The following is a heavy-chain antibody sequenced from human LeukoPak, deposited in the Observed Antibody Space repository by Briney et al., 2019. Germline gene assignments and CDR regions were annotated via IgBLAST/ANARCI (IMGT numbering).Heavy chain of an antibody. D-gene: IGHD3-3*01. V-gene: IGHV3-23*01. Sequence: GGSLRLSCAAAGFTFISYAMSWVRQDPGKGLEWVSAISGSGGSTYYADSVKGRSTIPRENPKNTLYLQMNSLRAEDTAVYYCAKADPAYYDFCSGYYLPDYWGQGTMVSVSS. J-gene: IGHJ4*02. CDR2: ISGSGGST. CDR1: GFTFISYA. CDR3: AKADPAYYDFCSGYYLPDY.